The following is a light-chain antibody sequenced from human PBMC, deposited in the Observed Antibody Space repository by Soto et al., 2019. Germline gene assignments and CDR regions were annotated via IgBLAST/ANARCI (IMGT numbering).Light chain of an antibody. Sequence: EIVLTQSPATLSLSPGERATLSCRASQSVSSYLAWYQQKPGQAPRLLIYDASTRATGIPARFSGSGSGTDFTSTISSLEPEDFAVYYCQQRCNWPPITPGQGTRLEIK. J-gene: IGKJ5*01. CDR3: QQRCNWPPIT. CDR1: QSVSSY. CDR2: DAS. V-gene: IGKV3-11*01.